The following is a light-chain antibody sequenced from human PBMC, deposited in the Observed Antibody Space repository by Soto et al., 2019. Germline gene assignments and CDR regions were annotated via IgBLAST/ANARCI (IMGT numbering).Light chain of an antibody. CDR3: QQYDNWPPLT. CDR2: GAS. Sequence: EIVMTQSPATLSVSPGERATLSCRASQSVSSNLAWYQQKPGQAPRLLIYGASTRATGIPARFSGSGSGTEFTLTLSSLQPEDFAVYYCQQYDNWPPLTFGGGTKVEIK. CDR1: QSVSSN. J-gene: IGKJ4*01. V-gene: IGKV3-15*01.